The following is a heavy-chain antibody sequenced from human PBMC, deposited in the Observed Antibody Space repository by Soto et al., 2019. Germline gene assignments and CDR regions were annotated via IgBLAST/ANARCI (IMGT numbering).Heavy chain of an antibody. V-gene: IGHV4-34*01. CDR1: GGSFSGYY. D-gene: IGHD6-6*01. J-gene: IGHJ4*02. Sequence: SETLSLTCAVYGGSFSGYYWSWIRQPPGKGLEWIGEINHSGSTNYNPSLKSRVTISVDTSKNQFSLKLSSVTAADTAVYYCAVAARPKPFDYWGQGTLVTVSS. CDR2: INHSGST. CDR3: AVAARPKPFDY.